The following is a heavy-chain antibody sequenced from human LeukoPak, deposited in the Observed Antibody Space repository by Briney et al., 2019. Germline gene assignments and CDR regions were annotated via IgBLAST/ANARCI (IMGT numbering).Heavy chain of an antibody. CDR2: ISTSGSYI. V-gene: IGHV3-21*01. CDR1: GFTFSSYS. J-gene: IGHJ4*02. Sequence: GGSLRLSCAASGFTFSSYSMNWVRQAPGKGLEWVSSISTSGSYIYYADSVQGRFTISRDNAKNSLYLQMNSLRAEDTAMYYCARPKEAGTTYFDYWGQRTLVSVSS. D-gene: IGHD6-19*01. CDR3: ARPKEAGTTYFDY.